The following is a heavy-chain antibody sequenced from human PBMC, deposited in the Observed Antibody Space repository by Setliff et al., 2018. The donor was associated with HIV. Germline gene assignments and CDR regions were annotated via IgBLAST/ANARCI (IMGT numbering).Heavy chain of an antibody. J-gene: IGHJ4*02. CDR1: GGSFSDYY. V-gene: IGHV4-34*01. Sequence: SETLSLTCGIYGGSFSDYYWGWIRQPPGKGLGWIGGFYYSGTSYYNPSLRSRLTISVDTSKNQFSLKLNSVTAADTAMYYCAKGENEQWQVVGLFDYWGQGTLVTVSS. CDR2: FYYSGTS. D-gene: IGHD6-19*01. CDR3: AKGENEQWQVVGLFDY.